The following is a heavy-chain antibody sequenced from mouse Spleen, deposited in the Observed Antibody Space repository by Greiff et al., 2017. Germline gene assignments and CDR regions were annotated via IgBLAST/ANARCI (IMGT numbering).Heavy chain of an antibody. CDR1: GYSITSGYY. CDR2: ISYDGSN. CDR3: ARVRSNLYYAMDY. Sequence: EVQVVESGPGLVKPSQSLSLTCSVTGYSITSGYYWNWIRQFPGNKLEWMGYISYDGSNNYNPSLKNRISITRDTSKNQFFLKLNSVTTEDTATYYCARVRSNLYYAMDYWGQGTSVTVSS. V-gene: IGHV3-6*01. J-gene: IGHJ4*01. D-gene: IGHD2-5*01.